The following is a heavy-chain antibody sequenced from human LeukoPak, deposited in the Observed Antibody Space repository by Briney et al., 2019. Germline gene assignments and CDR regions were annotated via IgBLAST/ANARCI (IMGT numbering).Heavy chain of an antibody. J-gene: IGHJ4*02. CDR3: ARRRYSVYDFDY. CDR1: GFGLSAYG. V-gene: IGHV3-33*01. Sequence: QAGGSLRLSCAASGFGLSAYGMHWVRQAPGKGLEWVAVIWSDGSNKYYADSVKGRFTISRDNSKNTLYLQMNSLGAEDTAVYYCARRRYSVYDFDYWGQGTLVTVSS. CDR2: IWSDGSNK. D-gene: IGHD5/OR15-5a*01.